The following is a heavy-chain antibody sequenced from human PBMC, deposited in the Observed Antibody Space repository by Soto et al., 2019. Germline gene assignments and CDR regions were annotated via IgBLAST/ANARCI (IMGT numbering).Heavy chain of an antibody. J-gene: IGHJ4*02. CDR3: ARGPFDIVVVVAATADFDY. CDR2: ISAYNGNT. Sequence: QAQLVQSGAEVKKPGASVKVSCKASGYTFTSYGISWVRQAPGQGLDWMGWISAYNGNTNYAQKLQGRVTMTTDTSTSTAYMELRSLRSDDTAVYYCARGPFDIVVVVAATADFDYWGQGTLVTVSS. D-gene: IGHD2-15*01. V-gene: IGHV1-18*01. CDR1: GYTFTSYG.